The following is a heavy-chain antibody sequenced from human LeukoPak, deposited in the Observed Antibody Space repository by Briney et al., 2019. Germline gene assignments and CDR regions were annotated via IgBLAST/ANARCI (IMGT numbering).Heavy chain of an antibody. CDR3: AREVEDSRLTDC. CDR1: GYTFTDYY. CDR2: INPKSGAT. Sequence: ASVKVSCKASGYTFTDYYMHWVRQAPGQGLEWMAWINPKSGATNYAQKFQGRVTMTRDTSISTAYMELSRLRSDDTAVYYCAREVEDSRLTDCWGQGTLVTVSS. D-gene: IGHD2-8*01. V-gene: IGHV1-2*02. J-gene: IGHJ4*02.